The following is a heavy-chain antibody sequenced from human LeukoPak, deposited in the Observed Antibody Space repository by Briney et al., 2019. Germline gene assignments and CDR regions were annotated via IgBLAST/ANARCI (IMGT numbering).Heavy chain of an antibody. J-gene: IGHJ4*02. CDR2: IKQDGSQK. CDR3: ARIGYSSSSFDY. Sequence: GSLRLSCAASGFTFSNYWMSWVRQAPGKGLEWVANIKQDGSQKYYVDSLKGRFTISRDNAQNSLYLQMNSLRAEDTAVYFCARIGYSSSSFDYWGQGTLVTVSS. CDR1: GFTFSNYW. D-gene: IGHD6-6*01. V-gene: IGHV3-7*01.